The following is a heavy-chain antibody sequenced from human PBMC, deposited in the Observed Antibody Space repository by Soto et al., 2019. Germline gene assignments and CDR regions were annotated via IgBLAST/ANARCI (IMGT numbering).Heavy chain of an antibody. CDR1: GDSVSGNSAA. CDR3: ARGSWDDVSGHYYMDV. Sequence: SQTLSLTCAISGDSVSGNSAAWNWIRQSPSRGLEWLGRTYYRSKWYNEYAESVKSRITINPDASKNQFSLHLDSVTAEDTAVYYCARGSWDDVSGHYYMDVWGKGTTVTVSS. CDR2: TYYRSKWYN. J-gene: IGHJ6*03. V-gene: IGHV6-1*01. D-gene: IGHD1-1*01.